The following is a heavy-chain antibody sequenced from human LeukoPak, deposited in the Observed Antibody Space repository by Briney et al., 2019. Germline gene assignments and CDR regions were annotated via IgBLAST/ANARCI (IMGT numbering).Heavy chain of an antibody. CDR2: INSDGSWT. CDR1: GNYW. D-gene: IGHD3-16*01. CDR3: ARGGGLDV. J-gene: IGHJ6*02. Sequence: GGSLRLSCAASGNYWMHWVRQAPGKGLVWVSHINSDGSWTSYADSVKGRFTISKDNAKNTVYLQMSNLRAEDTAEYFCARGGGLDVWGQGATVTVSS. V-gene: IGHV3-74*01.